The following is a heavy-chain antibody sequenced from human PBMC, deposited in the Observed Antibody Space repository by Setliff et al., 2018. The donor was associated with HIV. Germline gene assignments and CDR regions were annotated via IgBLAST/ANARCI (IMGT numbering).Heavy chain of an antibody. Sequence: SETLSLTCAVYGGSFSGYYWSWIRQPPGKGLEWIGEINHSGSTNYNPSLKDRVTISVDTSKNQFSLKLSAVTAADTAVYYCARGGSSGWYAVVHFKYWGQGTLVTVSS. V-gene: IGHV4-34*01. CDR1: GGSFSGYY. J-gene: IGHJ1*01. CDR2: INHSGST. CDR3: ARGGSSGWYAVVHFKY. D-gene: IGHD6-19*01.